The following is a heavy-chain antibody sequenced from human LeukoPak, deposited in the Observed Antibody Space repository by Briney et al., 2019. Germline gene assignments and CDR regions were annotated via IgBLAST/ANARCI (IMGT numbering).Heavy chain of an antibody. CDR3: ARSKRWLEHYWYFDL. CDR1: GFTFSSYS. J-gene: IGHJ2*01. V-gene: IGHV3-48*02. D-gene: IGHD5-24*01. Sequence: GGSLRLSCAASGFTFSSYSMNWVRQAPGKGLEWISYFSTRSGTISYADSVKGRFAISRDNAKNSLYLQMNSLRDEDTAVYYCARSKRWLEHYWYFDLWGRGTLVTVSS. CDR2: FSTRSGTI.